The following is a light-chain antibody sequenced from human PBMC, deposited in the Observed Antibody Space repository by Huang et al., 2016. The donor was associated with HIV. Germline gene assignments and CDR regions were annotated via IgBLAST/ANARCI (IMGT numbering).Light chain of an antibody. CDR1: QSIDNF. CDR2: AAA. J-gene: IGKJ2*01. Sequence: DIQMTQSPSSLSAFVGDRVTITCRASQSIDNFLNWYQQKPGKAPKLLINAAASLQRGVPSRFGGTGSGTDYILIISSLQPEDSATYYCQQSYSFPYTFGQGTKLEIK. CDR3: QQSYSFPYT. V-gene: IGKV1-39*01.